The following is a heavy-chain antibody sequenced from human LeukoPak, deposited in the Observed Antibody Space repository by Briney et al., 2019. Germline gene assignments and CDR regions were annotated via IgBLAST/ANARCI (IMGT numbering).Heavy chain of an antibody. D-gene: IGHD2-15*01. CDR3: ARHSVDYLYFDY. CDR1: GGSISSYY. J-gene: IGHJ4*02. CDR2: IYYSGST. Sequence: SEILSLTCTVSGGSISSYYWSWIRQPPGKGLEWIGYIYYSGSTNYNPSLKSRVTISVDTSKNQFSLKLSSVTAADTAVYYCARHSVDYLYFDYWGQGTLVTVSS. V-gene: IGHV4-59*08.